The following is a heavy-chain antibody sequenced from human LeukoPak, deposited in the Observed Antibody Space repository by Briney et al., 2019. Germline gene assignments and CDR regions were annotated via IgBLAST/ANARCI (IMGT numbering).Heavy chain of an antibody. CDR1: GFTFSSYS. CDR3: ARDLRRSSWYDDSRDRSLDY. D-gene: IGHD6-13*01. Sequence: GGSLRLSCAASGFTFSSYSMNWVRQAPGKELEWVSSISSSSSYIYYADSVKGRFTISRDNAKNSLYLQMNSLRAEDTAVYYCARDLRRSSWYDDSRDRSLDYWGKGTLVTVSS. J-gene: IGHJ4*02. CDR2: ISSSSSYI. V-gene: IGHV3-21*01.